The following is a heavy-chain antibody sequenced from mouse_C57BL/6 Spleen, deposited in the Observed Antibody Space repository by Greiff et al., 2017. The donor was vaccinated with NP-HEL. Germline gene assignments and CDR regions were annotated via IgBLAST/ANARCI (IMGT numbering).Heavy chain of an antibody. CDR2: INPGSGGT. J-gene: IGHJ4*01. CDR1: GYAFTNYL. Sequence: QVQLKESGAELVRPGTSVKVSCKASGYAFTNYLIEWVKQRPGQGLEWIGVINPGSGGTNYNEKFKGKATLTADKSSSTAYMQLSSLTSEDSAVYFCAREEGYYDYDERGRRGYYAMDYWGQGTSVTVSS. D-gene: IGHD2-4*01. V-gene: IGHV1-54*01. CDR3: AREEGYYDYDERGRRGYYAMDY.